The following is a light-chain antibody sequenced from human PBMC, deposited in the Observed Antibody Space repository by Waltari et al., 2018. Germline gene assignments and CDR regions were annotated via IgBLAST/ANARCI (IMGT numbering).Light chain of an antibody. CDR1: NIGSKS. J-gene: IGLJ1*01. Sequence: SYELTQPPSLSVAPGMTALITCGGDNIGSKSVHWYQRKQGQAPVLVISYEKDRPSGIPERFAGSNSGNTATLTISRVEAGDEGDYYCQVWDANNEPGVFGTGTEVTVL. V-gene: IGLV3-21*04. CDR3: QVWDANNEPGV. CDR2: YEK.